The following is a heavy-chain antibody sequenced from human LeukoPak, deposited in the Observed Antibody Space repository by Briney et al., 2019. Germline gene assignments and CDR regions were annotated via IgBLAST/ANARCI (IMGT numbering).Heavy chain of an antibody. CDR1: GGTFSSYA. Sequence: SVKVSCKASGGTFSSYAISWVRQAPGQGLEWMGGIIPIFGTANYAQKFQGRVTITADESTSTAYMELSSLRSEGTAVYYCARGAYVVVVPAAIPDAFDIWGQGTMVTVSS. CDR2: IIPIFGTA. CDR3: ARGAYVVVVPAAIPDAFDI. V-gene: IGHV1-69*13. J-gene: IGHJ3*02. D-gene: IGHD2-2*01.